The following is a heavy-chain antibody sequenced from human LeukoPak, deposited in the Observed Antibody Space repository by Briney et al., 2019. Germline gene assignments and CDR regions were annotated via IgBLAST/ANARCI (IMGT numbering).Heavy chain of an antibody. CDR1: GGTFSSYA. D-gene: IGHD6-19*01. CDR2: IIPIFGTA. J-gene: IGHJ4*02. CDR3: ARHPGIAVAGLDY. Sequence: VASVKVSCKASGGTFSSYAISWVRQAPRQGLEWMGGIIPIFGTANYAQKFQGRVTITADESTSTAYMELSSLRSEDTAVYYCARHPGIAVAGLDYWGQGTLVTVSS. V-gene: IGHV1-69*01.